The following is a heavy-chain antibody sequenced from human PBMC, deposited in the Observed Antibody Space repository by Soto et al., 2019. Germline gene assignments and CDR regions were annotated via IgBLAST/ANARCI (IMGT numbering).Heavy chain of an antibody. J-gene: IGHJ4*02. CDR1: GDSVSSYY. D-gene: IGHD3-10*01. V-gene: IGHV4-59*08. CDR2: IYYSGST. CDR3: VRRHGLTIDAYY. Sequence: SETLSLTCGFSGDSVSSYYWSWIRQPPGKGLEWIGYIYYSGSTNYNPSLKSRVTISVDTSKNQFSLKLTSVTAADTAVYYCVRRHGLTIDAYYWGQGTLVTVSS.